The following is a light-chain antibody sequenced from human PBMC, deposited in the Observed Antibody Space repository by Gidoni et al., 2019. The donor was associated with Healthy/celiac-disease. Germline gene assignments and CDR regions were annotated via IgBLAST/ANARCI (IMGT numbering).Light chain of an antibody. J-gene: IGLJ2*01. CDR1: TGAVTSGYY. Sequence: QTVVTQLPSLTVSPGGTVTLTCASSTGAVTSGYYPNWFQQTPGQAPRALIYSTSNNHAWTPARFAGSLLGGKAALTLSGVQPEDEAEYYCLLYYGGAQLVFGGGTKLTVL. CDR3: LLYYGGAQLV. V-gene: IGLV7-43*01. CDR2: STS.